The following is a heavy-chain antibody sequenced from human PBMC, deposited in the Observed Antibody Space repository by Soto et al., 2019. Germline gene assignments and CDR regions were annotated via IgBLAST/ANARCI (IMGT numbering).Heavy chain of an antibody. Sequence: EVQLVESGGGLVQPGRSLRLSCAASGFTFDDYAMHWVRQAPGKCLEWVSGISWNSGSIGYADSVKGRFTISRDNAKNSLYLKMNSLRAEDTALYYCAKDITIFGVVIIPSAFDIWGQGTMVTVSS. J-gene: IGHJ3*02. CDR2: ISWNSGSI. D-gene: IGHD3-3*01. CDR1: GFTFDDYA. V-gene: IGHV3-9*01. CDR3: AKDITIFGVVIIPSAFDI.